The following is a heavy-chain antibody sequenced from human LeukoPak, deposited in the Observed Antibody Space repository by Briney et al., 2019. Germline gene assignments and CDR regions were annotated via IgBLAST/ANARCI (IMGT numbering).Heavy chain of an antibody. Sequence: GGSLRLSCAASGFTFSSYAMHWVRQGPGKGLEWVVIISYDGSNKYYADSVEGRFTISRDNSKNTLYLQMSSLSAEDTAVYYCARTTTPHYYGSGSYALGYWGQGTLVTVPS. D-gene: IGHD3-10*01. J-gene: IGHJ4*02. CDR2: ISYDGSNK. CDR1: GFTFSSYA. V-gene: IGHV3-30-3*01. CDR3: ARTTTPHYYGSGSYALGY.